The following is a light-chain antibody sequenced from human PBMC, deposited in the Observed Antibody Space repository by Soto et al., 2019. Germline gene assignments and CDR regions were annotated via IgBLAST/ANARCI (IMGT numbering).Light chain of an antibody. Sequence: DIQMTQSPSTLSGSVGDRVTITCRASQTISSWLAWYQRKPGKAPKLLIYKASTLNSGVPSRFSGSGSGTEFTPTISSLQPDYFATYYCQHYNSYSEAVGQGTKVDTK. V-gene: IGKV1-5*03. J-gene: IGKJ1*01. CDR1: QTISSW. CDR3: QHYNSYSEA. CDR2: KAS.